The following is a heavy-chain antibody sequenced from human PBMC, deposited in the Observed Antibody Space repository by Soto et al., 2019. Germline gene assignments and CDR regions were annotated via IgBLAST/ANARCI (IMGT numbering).Heavy chain of an antibody. J-gene: IGHJ4*02. CDR3: ASNSGYDLAYFDY. CDR1: GFTFSSYW. CDR2: INSDGSST. Sequence: EVQLVESGGGLVQPGGYLRLYCAASGFTFSSYWMPWVRQAPGKGLVWVSRINSDGSSTSYADSVKGRFTIARDNAKNTLYLQMNSLRAEDTAVYYCASNSGYDLAYFDYWGQGTLVTVSS. D-gene: IGHD5-12*01. V-gene: IGHV3-74*01.